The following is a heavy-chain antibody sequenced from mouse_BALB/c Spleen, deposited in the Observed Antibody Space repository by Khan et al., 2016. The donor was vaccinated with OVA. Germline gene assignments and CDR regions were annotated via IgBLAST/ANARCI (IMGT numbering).Heavy chain of an antibody. Sequence: EVELVESGGGLVQPGGSRKLSCAASGFTFSSFGMHWVRRAPKKGLEWVAYISSGSSTIYYVDTVKGRFTIPRDSPKNTLFLQMTSLRSEDTAMYYCARSGGNFHWYFDVWGAGTSVTVSS. CDR1: GFTFSSFG. D-gene: IGHD2-1*01. J-gene: IGHJ1*01. CDR3: ARSGGNFHWYFDV. CDR2: ISSGSSTI. V-gene: IGHV5-17*02.